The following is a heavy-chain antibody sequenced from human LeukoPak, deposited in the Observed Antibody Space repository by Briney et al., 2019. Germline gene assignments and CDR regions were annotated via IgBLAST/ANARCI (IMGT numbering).Heavy chain of an antibody. CDR1: GGTFSSYA. CDR2: IIPIFGTA. Sequence: GASVKVSCKASGGTFSSYAISWVRQAPGQGLEWMGGIIPIFGTANYAQKFQDRVTITANKSTSTAYMELSSLRSEDTAVYYCARVYGSGSYYFWFDPWGQGTLVTVSS. D-gene: IGHD3-10*01. V-gene: IGHV1-69*06. CDR3: ARVYGSGSYYFWFDP. J-gene: IGHJ5*02.